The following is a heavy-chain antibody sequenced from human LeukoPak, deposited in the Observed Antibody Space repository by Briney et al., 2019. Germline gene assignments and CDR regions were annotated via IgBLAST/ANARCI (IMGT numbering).Heavy chain of an antibody. CDR2: IKPDGSEK. V-gene: IGHV3-7*01. J-gene: IGHJ4*02. CDR1: GFIFSSHW. CDR3: ARDSVVTAPPLDY. Sequence: GGSLRLSCAASGFIFSSHWMSWVRQAPGKGLEWVANIKPDGSEKYYVDSVKGRFTISRDNAKNSLYLQMNSLRAEDTAVYYCARDSVVTAPPLDYWGQGTLVTVSS. D-gene: IGHD2-21*02.